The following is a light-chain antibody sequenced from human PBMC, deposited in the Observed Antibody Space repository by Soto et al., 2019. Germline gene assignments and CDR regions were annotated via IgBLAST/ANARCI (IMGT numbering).Light chain of an antibody. CDR2: GAS. CDR3: QQYSNWPRT. J-gene: IGKJ1*01. V-gene: IGKV3-15*01. CDR1: QSVSSN. Sequence: EIVLTQSPATVSVSPGEGATLSCRASQSVSSNLAWYQQTPGQAPRLLMYGASTRATGITDRFSGSGSGTEFTLTISSLQSEDFAFYYCQQYSNWPRTFGQGTKVEVK.